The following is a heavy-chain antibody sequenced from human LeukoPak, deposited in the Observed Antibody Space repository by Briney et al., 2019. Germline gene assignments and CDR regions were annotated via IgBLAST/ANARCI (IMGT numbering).Heavy chain of an antibody. J-gene: IGHJ4*02. Sequence: GGSLRLSCAASGFTVSSNYMSWVRQAPGKGLEWVSVIYSGGSTYYADSVKGRFTISRDSYKNPLYLQMNSLRVEDPAVYYCARLRGYSYGPPDYWGQGTLVTVSS. CDR3: ARLRGYSYGPPDY. D-gene: IGHD5-18*01. V-gene: IGHV3-53*01. CDR2: IYSGGST. CDR1: GFTVSSNY.